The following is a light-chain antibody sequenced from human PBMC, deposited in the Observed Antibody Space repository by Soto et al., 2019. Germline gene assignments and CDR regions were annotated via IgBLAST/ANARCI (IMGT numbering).Light chain of an antibody. CDR3: NSYTGSGIV. V-gene: IGLV2-8*01. CDR2: EVT. J-gene: IGLJ1*01. Sequence: QSVLTQPPSASGFPGQSVTISCTGTSSDVGYYDYVSWYQQHPGKAPKLVIYEVTKRPSGVPDRVSASKSGNTASLTVSGLRAEDEADYYCNSYTGSGIVFGTGTKVTVL. CDR1: SSDVGYYDY.